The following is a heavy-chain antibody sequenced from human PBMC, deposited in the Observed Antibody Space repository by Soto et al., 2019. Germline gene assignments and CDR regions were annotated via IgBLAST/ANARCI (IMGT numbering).Heavy chain of an antibody. CDR1: GGTFSSYA. CDR3: ARSYSSGWYYFDY. D-gene: IGHD6-19*01. V-gene: IGHV1-69*01. CDR2: IIPIFGTA. Sequence: QVQLVQSGAEVKKPGSSVKVSSKASGGTFSSYAISWVRQAHGQGLEWMGGIIPIFGTANYAQKFQGRVTITADESTSTAYMELSSLRSEDSAVYYCARSYSSGWYYFDYWGQGTLVTVSS. J-gene: IGHJ4*02.